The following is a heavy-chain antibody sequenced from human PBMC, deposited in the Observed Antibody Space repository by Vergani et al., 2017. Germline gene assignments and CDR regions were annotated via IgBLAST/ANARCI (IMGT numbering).Heavy chain of an antibody. J-gene: IGHJ4*02. Sequence: QITLKESGPTLVKPTQTLTLTCTFSGFSLSTRGVGVGWIRQPPGKALGWLALIYWDDDKRYSPSLKSRLTITKDTAKNQVVLTMTNMDPVDTATYYCAHSPYCSGGTCYSAINWGQGTLVTVSS. V-gene: IGHV2-5*02. CDR1: GFSLSTRGVG. CDR3: AHSPYCSGGTCYSAIN. D-gene: IGHD2-15*01. CDR2: IYWDDDK.